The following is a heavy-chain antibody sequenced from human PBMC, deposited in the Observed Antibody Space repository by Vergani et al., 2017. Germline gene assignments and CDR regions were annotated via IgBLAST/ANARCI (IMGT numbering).Heavy chain of an antibody. J-gene: IGHJ4*02. CDR3: ARAPLEWLSPSD. V-gene: IGHV4-59*01. CDR1: GGSISSYY. Sequence: QVQPQESGPGLVKPSETLSLTCTVSGGSISSYYWSWIRQPPGKGLEWIGYIYYSGSTNYNPSLKSRVTISVDTSKNQFSLKLSSVTAADTAVYCCARAPLEWLSPSDWGQGTLVTVSS. D-gene: IGHD6-19*01. CDR2: IYYSGST.